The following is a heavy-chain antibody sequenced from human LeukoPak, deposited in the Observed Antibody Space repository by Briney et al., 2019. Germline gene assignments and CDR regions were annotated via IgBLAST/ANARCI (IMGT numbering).Heavy chain of an antibody. CDR2: ISAYNGNT. CDR3: AGVQYSSSWYSWFDP. CDR1: GYTSTSYG. D-gene: IGHD6-13*01. V-gene: IGHV1-18*01. Sequence: GASVKVSCKASGYTSTSYGISWVRQAPGQGLEWMGWISAYNGNTNYTQKLQGRVAMTTDTSTSTAYMELRSLRSEDTAVYYCAGVQYSSSWYSWFDPWGQGTLVTVSS. J-gene: IGHJ5*02.